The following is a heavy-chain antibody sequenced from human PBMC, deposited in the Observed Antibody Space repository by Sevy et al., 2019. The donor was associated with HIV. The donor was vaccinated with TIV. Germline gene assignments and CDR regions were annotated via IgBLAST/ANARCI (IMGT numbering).Heavy chain of an antibody. CDR2: IYSGGST. CDR3: ARDGPLCSGGSCYSGGAFDI. CDR1: GFTVSSNY. D-gene: IGHD2-15*01. J-gene: IGHJ3*02. Sequence: GGSLRLSCAASGFTVSSNYMSWVRQAPGKGLEWVSVIYSGGSTYYADSVKGRFTISGDNSKNTLYLQMNSLRAEDTAVYYCARDGPLCSGGSCYSGGAFDIWGQGTMVTVSS. V-gene: IGHV3-53*01.